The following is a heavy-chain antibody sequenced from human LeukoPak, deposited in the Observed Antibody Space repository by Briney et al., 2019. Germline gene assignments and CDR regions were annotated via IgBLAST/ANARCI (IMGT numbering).Heavy chain of an antibody. CDR3: ARDHRGNSGAPFDC. J-gene: IGHJ4*02. CDR1: GASLSSRSYY. CDR2: ISYSGSP. V-gene: IGHV4-39*07. D-gene: IGHD1-26*01. Sequence: SETLSLTCTVSGASLSSRSYYWGFLRQSPGKGLEWIGSISYSGSPYYNPSLKSRVTISLDTSKSQFSLKLNSVTAADTAVYYCARDHRGNSGAPFDCWGQGILVTVSS.